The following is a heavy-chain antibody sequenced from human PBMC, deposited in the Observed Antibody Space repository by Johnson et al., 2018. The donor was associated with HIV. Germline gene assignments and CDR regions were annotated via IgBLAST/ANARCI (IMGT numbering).Heavy chain of an antibody. V-gene: IGHV3-30*18. Sequence: QVQLVESGGGVVQPGRSLRLSCAASEFTFSSYGMHWVRQAPGKGLEWVAVTSYDGSNKYYADSVKGRFTISRDNSKNTLYLQMNSLRAEDTAVYYCAKVRRAVYGFDIWGQGTMVTVSS. CDR1: EFTFSSYG. CDR3: AKVRRAVYGFDI. CDR2: TSYDGSNK. J-gene: IGHJ3*02.